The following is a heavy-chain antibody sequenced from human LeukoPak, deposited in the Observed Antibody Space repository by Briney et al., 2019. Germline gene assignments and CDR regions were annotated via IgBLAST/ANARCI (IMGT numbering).Heavy chain of an antibody. CDR3: ARTGHSVSNPPFDY. J-gene: IGHJ4*02. Sequence: SETLSLTCTVSGASISSYYWSWIRQPPGKALEWIGYIYYSGSTNYNPSLKSRVTISVDTSKNQFSLKLSSVTAADTAVYYCARTGHSVSNPPFDYWGQGTLVTVSS. D-gene: IGHD5/OR15-5a*01. CDR1: GASISSYY. CDR2: IYYSGST. V-gene: IGHV4-59*08.